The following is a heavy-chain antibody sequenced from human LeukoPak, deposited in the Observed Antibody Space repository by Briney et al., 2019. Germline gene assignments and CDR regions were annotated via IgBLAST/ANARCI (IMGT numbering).Heavy chain of an antibody. Sequence: GSLRLSCAASGFTFSSYGMHWVRQAPGKELEWVAVIWYDGSNKYYADSVKGRFTISRDNSKNTLYLQMNSLRAEDTAVYYCAREIPLPVGGSDYYFDYWGQGTLVTVSS. CDR2: IWYDGSNK. J-gene: IGHJ4*02. V-gene: IGHV3-33*01. CDR3: AREIPLPVGGSDYYFDY. D-gene: IGHD2-15*01. CDR1: GFTFSSYG.